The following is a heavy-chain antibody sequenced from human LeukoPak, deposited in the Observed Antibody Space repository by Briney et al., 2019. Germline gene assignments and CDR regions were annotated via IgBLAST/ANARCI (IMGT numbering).Heavy chain of an antibody. D-gene: IGHD3-22*01. Sequence: PSETLSLTCILSGGSLSSYYWSWIRQPAGRGLEWIGRIYISGRTNYNPSLKSRVTMSVDTSKNQFSLKLRSVTAADTAVYYCARAGYYYDSSAYAIDYWGQGTLVTVSS. V-gene: IGHV4-4*07. CDR1: GGSLSSYY. CDR3: ARAGYYYDSSAYAIDY. CDR2: IYISGRT. J-gene: IGHJ4*02.